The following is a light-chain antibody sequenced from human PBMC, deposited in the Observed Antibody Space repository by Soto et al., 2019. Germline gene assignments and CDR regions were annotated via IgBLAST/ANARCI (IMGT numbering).Light chain of an antibody. CDR1: QSVSSNF. V-gene: IGKV3D-20*02. J-gene: IGKJ4*01. CDR3: QQRSNWLT. Sequence: EIVLTQSPGTLSLSPGERATVSCRASQSVSSNFLAWYQQKPGQAPRLLIYDASNRATGIPARFSGSGSGTDFTLTISSLEPEDFAVYYCQQRSNWLTFGGGTKVDI. CDR2: DAS.